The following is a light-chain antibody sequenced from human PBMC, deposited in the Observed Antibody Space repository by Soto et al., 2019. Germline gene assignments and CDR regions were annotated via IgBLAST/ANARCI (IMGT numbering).Light chain of an antibody. V-gene: IGKV3-20*01. CDR2: GAS. J-gene: IGKJ2*01. Sequence: EIVLTQSPDTLSLSPGERATLSCSASQSVTNKRLAWYQQKPGQAPTLLIYGASSRAGGIPDKFSGSGSGTDFTLTINRLEPEDFAVYYCQQYGGSPYTFAQGTKLEI. CDR3: QQYGGSPYT. CDR1: QSVTNKR.